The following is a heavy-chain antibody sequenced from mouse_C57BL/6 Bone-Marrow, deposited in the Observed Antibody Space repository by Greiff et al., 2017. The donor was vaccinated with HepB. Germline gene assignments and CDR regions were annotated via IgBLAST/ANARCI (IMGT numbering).Heavy chain of an antibody. CDR1: GFSLSTFGMG. CDR3: ARIREIYYYGSSPWFAY. CDR2: IWWDDDK. J-gene: IGHJ3*01. V-gene: IGHV8-8*01. Sequence: QVQLKESGPGILQPSQTLSLTCSFSGFSLSTFGMGVGWIRQPSGKGLEWLAHIWWDDDKYYNPALKSRLTISKDTSKNQVFLKIANVDTADTATYYCARIREIYYYGSSPWFAYWGQGTLVTVSA. D-gene: IGHD1-1*01.